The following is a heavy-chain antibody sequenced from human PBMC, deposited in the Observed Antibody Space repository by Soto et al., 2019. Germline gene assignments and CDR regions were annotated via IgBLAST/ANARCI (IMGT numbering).Heavy chain of an antibody. CDR1: GGSISSSSYY. Sequence: SETLSLTCTVSGGSISSSSYYWGWIRQPPGKGLEWIGSIYYSGSTYYNPSLKGRVTISVDTSKNQFSLKLSSVTAADTAVYYCARRYGYAFDIWGQGTMVTVSS. CDR2: IYYSGST. J-gene: IGHJ3*02. V-gene: IGHV4-39*07. CDR3: ARRYGYAFDI. D-gene: IGHD4-17*01.